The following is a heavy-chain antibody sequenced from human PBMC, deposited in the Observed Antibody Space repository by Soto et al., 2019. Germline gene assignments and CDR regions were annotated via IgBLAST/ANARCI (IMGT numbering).Heavy chain of an antibody. Sequence: PGESLKISCKGSGYNLASYWIGWVRQKPGKGLEWMGIIYPGDSDTRYSPSFEGHVTISADKSTSTAYMQWSSLGASDTAIYYCARAPSHGWFQHFDYWGQGTLVTVSS. J-gene: IGHJ4*02. CDR2: IYPGDSDT. CDR1: GYNLASYW. V-gene: IGHV5-51*01. D-gene: IGHD6-19*01. CDR3: ARAPSHGWFQHFDY.